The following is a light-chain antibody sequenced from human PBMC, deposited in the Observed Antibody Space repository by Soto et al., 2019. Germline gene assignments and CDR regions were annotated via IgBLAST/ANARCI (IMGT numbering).Light chain of an antibody. CDR1: SSNIGAGYG. CDR3: QSYDSSLSGGV. CDR2: ANT. V-gene: IGLV1-40*01. J-gene: IGLJ3*02. Sequence: QSVLTQPPSVSGAPGQRVTISCTGSSSNIGAGYGVHWYQQLPGTAPKLLISANTNRPSGVPDRISGSKSGTSASLAITGLQAEDEADYYCQSYDSSLSGGVFGGGTKVTVL.